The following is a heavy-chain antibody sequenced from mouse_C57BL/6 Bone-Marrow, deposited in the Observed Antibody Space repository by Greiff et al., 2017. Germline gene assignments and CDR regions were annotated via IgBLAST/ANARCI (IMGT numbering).Heavy chain of an antibody. CDR1: GYTFTSYW. V-gene: IGHV1-72*01. Sequence: VQLQQPGAELVKPGASVKLSCKASGYTFTSYWMDWVKQRPGRGLEWIGGIDPNSGGTKYNEKFKGKATLTVDKPSSTAYMQLSSLTAEDSAVYACARSRAYGCQGPLVTVSA. J-gene: IGHJ3*01. CDR3: ARSRAY. CDR2: IDPNSGGT.